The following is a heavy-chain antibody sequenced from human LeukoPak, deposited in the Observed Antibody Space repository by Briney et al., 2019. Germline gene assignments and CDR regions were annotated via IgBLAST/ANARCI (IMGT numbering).Heavy chain of an antibody. V-gene: IGHV3-20*04. Sequence: PGGSLRLSCAVSGFTVSSNYVTWVRQAPGKGLEWVSAIRGDAGSTGYADSVKGRFTISRDNAKNSLYLQMNSLRVEDTALYYCARVWAWGSGNYFDNWGQGTLVTVSS. CDR3: ARVWAWGSGNYFDN. CDR2: IRGDAGST. J-gene: IGHJ4*02. CDR1: GFTVSSNY. D-gene: IGHD7-27*01.